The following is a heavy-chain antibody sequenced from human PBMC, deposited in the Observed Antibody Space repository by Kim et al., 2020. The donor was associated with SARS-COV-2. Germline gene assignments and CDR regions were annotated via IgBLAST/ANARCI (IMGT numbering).Heavy chain of an antibody. CDR2: INPSGGST. J-gene: IGHJ6*02. CDR3: ARDGDIVVVPAAMLGGGMDV. V-gene: IGHV1-46*01. Sequence: ASVKVSCKASGYTFTSYYMHWVRQAPGQGLEWMGIINPSGGSTSYAQKFQGRVTMTRDTSTSTVYIELSSLRSEDTAVYYCARDGDIVVVPAAMLGGGMDVWGQGTTVTVSS. D-gene: IGHD2-2*01. CDR1: GYTFTSYY.